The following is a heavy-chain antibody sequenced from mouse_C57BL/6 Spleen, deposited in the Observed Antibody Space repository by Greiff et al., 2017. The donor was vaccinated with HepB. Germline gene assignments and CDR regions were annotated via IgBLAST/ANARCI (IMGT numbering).Heavy chain of an antibody. CDR3: ARSTFDY. J-gene: IGHJ2*01. V-gene: IGHV1-53*01. D-gene: IGHD2-1*01. CDR2: INPSSGYT. CDR1: GYTFTSYW. Sequence: VQLQQPGTELVKPGASVKLSCKASGYTFTSYWVHWVKQRPGQGLEWIGNINPSSGYTKYNQKFKDKATLTADKSSSTAYMQLSSLTYEDSAVYYCARSTFDYWGQGTTLTVSS.